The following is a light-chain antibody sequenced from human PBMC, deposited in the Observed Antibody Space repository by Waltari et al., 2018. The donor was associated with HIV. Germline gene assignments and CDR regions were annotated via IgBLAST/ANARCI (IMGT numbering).Light chain of an antibody. CDR2: MTN. Sequence: QSVLTQPPSASGTPGQRITLSCSGSSSNVGSNYVYWYQQLPGTAPKVLIFMTNPRPSGVPDRFSASKSGTSASLAISGLRSEDEADYYCASWDDSLSIVVFGGGTKLTVL. CDR3: ASWDDSLSIVV. CDR1: SSNVGSNY. J-gene: IGLJ2*01. V-gene: IGLV1-47*01.